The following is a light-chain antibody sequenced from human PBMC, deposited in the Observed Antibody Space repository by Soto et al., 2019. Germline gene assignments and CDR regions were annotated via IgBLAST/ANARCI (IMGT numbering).Light chain of an antibody. CDR1: ESIGNY. CDR2: VAS. Sequence: EVVLTQSPATLSLSPGERATLSCRASESIGNYLAWYQQKLGQAPKLLIYVASHWAIGIPGRFSGDGSGTDFTLTISSLEPEDFAVYYCQWRSDWPPRLTFGGGTKVEIK. CDR3: QWRSDWPPRLT. J-gene: IGKJ4*01. V-gene: IGKV3-11*01.